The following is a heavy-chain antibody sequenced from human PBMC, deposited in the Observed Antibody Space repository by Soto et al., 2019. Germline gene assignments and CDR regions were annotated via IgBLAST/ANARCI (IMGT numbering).Heavy chain of an antibody. V-gene: IGHV3-23*01. CDR3: AKPTRLANGAWNAAQ. J-gene: IGHJ4*02. D-gene: IGHD1-1*01. CDR1: GVTFDHYG. Sequence: EVQVLESGGGLVQPGGSLRLSGVVSGVTFDHYGMSWVRQAPGKGLEWVSAISGSGDSTYDADSVKGRFTISRDNSNNTLFMQMNSLRVEDTAVYSCAKPTRLANGAWNAAQWGQGTLVTVYS. CDR2: ISGSGDST.